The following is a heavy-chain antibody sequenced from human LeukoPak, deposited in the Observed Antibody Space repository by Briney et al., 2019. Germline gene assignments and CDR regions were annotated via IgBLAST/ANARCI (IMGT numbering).Heavy chain of an antibody. V-gene: IGHV4-34*01. J-gene: IGHJ6*03. CDR2: ISPSGSP. CDR3: ASVRHDPLEYYYYIDV. Sequence: SETLSLTCAVSVDSLSRYYLTWIRQPPGKGLDWLGEISPSGSPKYNPSLKSRATISVDTSKNQFSLRLTSVTAADTALYYCASVRHDPLEYYYYIDVWGKGTTVTVSS. CDR1: VDSLSRYY. D-gene: IGHD2/OR15-2a*01.